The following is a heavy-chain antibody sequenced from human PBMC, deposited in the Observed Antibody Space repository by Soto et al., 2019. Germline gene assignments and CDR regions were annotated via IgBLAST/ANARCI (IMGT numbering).Heavy chain of an antibody. D-gene: IGHD6-19*01. V-gene: IGHV1-18*04. CDR2: ISGYNGNT. J-gene: IGHJ5*02. Sequence: QVQLVQSGGEVKQPGASVKVSCKASGYSFISYGISWVRQAPGQGLAWMGGISGYNGNTKYAQKLQGRVTMTTDTSTSTVYMELRSLRSDDTAVYYCESDQLTLDHSRGWYGALGQGTLVTVSS. CDR3: ESDQLTLDHSRGWYGA. CDR1: GYSFISYG.